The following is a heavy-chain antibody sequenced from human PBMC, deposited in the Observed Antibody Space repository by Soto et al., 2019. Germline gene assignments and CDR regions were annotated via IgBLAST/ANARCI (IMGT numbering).Heavy chain of an antibody. CDR3: ARRDSGTSVDY. J-gene: IGHJ4*02. V-gene: IGHV4-4*02. CDR1: AGSFTSNNW. CDR2: IYRTGST. Sequence: SQTLSLTCAVSAGSFTSNNWWTWVRQPPGQGLEWIGEIYRTGSTNYNPSLKSRVTISLDKSENQFSLKVTSLTAADTAVYYCARRDSGTSVDYWGKGTLVAVAS. D-gene: IGHD1-7*01.